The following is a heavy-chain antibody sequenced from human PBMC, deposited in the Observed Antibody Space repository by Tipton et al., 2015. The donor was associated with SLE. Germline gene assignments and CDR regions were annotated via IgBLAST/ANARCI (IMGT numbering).Heavy chain of an antibody. D-gene: IGHD3-9*01. CDR2: INHSGST. CDR1: GGSFSGYY. CDR3: AGTNYDVLTGYHRVDTFDI. J-gene: IGHJ3*02. V-gene: IGHV4-34*01. Sequence: GLVKPSETLSLTCAVYGGSFSGYYWSWIRQPPGKGLEWIGEINHSGSTNYNPSLKSRVTISVDTSKNQFSLELSSVTAADTAVYYCAGTNYDVLTGYHRVDTFDIWGQGTMVTVSS.